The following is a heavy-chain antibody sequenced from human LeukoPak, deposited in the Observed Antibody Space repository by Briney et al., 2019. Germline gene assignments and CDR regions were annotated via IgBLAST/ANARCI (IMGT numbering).Heavy chain of an antibody. CDR2: IRSNANNYAT. J-gene: IGHJ4*02. V-gene: IGHV3-73*01. D-gene: IGHD5-12*01. CDR3: ARSYSGYDYGY. CDR1: GFTFSGSA. Sequence: GGSLRLSCAASGFTFSGSAMHWVRQASGKGLEWVGRIRSNANNYATAYAASVKGRFTISRDDSKNTLYLQMNSLRAEDTAVYYCARSYSGYDYGYWGQGTLVTVSS.